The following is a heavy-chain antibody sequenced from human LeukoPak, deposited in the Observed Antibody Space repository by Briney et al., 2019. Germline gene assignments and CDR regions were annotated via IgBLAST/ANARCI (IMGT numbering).Heavy chain of an antibody. CDR2: IYYSGST. CDR1: GGSISSHY. D-gene: IGHD1-26*01. V-gene: IGHV4-59*11. Sequence: PSETLSLTCTVSGGSISSHYWSWIRQPPGKGLEWIGYIYYSGSTNYNPSLKSRVTISVDTSKNQFSLKLSSVTAADTAVYYCARRVGATAGFDYWGQGTLVTVSS. CDR3: ARRVGATAGFDY. J-gene: IGHJ4*02.